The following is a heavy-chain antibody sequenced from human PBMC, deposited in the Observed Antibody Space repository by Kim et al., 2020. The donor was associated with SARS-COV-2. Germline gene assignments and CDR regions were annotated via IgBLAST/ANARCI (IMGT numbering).Heavy chain of an antibody. J-gene: IGHJ4*02. Sequence: GGSLRLSCAASGFTFSSYGMHWVRQAPGKGLEWVAVISYDGSNKYYADSVKGRFTISRDNSKNTLYLQMNSLRAEDTAVYYCAKVKRYLDNLLDYWGQGTLVTVSS. CDR1: GFTFSSYG. V-gene: IGHV3-30*18. D-gene: IGHD1-20*01. CDR3: AKVKRYLDNLLDY. CDR2: ISYDGSNK.